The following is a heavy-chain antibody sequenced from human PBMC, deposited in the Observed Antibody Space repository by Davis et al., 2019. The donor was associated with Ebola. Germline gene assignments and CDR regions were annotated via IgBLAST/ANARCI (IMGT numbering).Heavy chain of an antibody. J-gene: IGHJ6*02. CDR3: ARQNYYYYGMDV. Sequence: MPSETLSLTCTVSGGSINTVTYYWAWIRQPPGQGLEWIGNIYYGDTTHFNPSLESRLTISLDTSKNQFSLKLNSVTAADTAVYYCARQNYYYYGMDVWGQGTTVTVSS. CDR1: GGSINTVTYY. CDR2: IYYGDTT. V-gene: IGHV4-39*01.